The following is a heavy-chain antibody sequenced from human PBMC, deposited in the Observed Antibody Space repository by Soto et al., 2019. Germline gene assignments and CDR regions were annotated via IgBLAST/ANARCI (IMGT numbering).Heavy chain of an antibody. CDR2: IGTAGDT. D-gene: IGHD3-9*01. CDR3: ARVDRDYDILTGYRTNNAFDI. J-gene: IGHJ3*02. V-gene: IGHV3-13*01. Sequence: GGSLRLSCAASGFTFSSYDMHWVRQATGKGLEWVSAIGTAGDTYYPGSVKGRFTISRENAKNSLYLQMNSLRAEDTAVYYCARVDRDYDILTGYRTNNAFDIWGQGTMVTV. CDR1: GFTFSSYD.